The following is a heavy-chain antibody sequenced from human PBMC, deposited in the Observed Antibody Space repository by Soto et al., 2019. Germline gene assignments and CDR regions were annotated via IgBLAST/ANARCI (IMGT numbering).Heavy chain of an antibody. CDR1: GFALSDYY. Sequence: GGSLRLSCAGSGFALSDYYMNWIRQAPGKGLEWVAYITSSATTIFYADSVKGRFTISRDNAKNSLYLQMNSLRAEDTAVYYCAKVVRYSSGWYDYWGQGTLVTVSS. CDR3: AKVVRYSSGWYDY. V-gene: IGHV3-11*01. D-gene: IGHD6-19*01. CDR2: ITSSATTI. J-gene: IGHJ4*02.